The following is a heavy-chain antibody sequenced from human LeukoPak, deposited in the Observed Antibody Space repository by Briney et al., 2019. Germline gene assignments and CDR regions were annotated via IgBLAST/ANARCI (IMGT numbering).Heavy chain of an antibody. CDR3: ARVLYSSAWTNDY. CDR1: GFSFSTYW. CDR2: INQDGNEI. V-gene: IGHV3-7*01. Sequence: PGGSLRLSCAASGFSFSTYWMTWVRQAPGKGLEWVANINQDGNEIYYVGSVEGRFTISRDNANNLLFLQMNSLRAEDTAVYSCARVLYSSAWTNDYWGQGTLVTVSS. J-gene: IGHJ4*02. D-gene: IGHD6-19*01.